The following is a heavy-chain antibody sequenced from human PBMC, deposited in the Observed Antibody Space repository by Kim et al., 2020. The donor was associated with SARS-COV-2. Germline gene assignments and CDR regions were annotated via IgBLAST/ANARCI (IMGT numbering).Heavy chain of an antibody. J-gene: IGHJ6*03. D-gene: IGHD4-17*01. CDR2: VSRSGNT. Sequence: SETLSLTCTVSGDSMRNYLWTWIRQSPGEGLEWIADVSRSGNTNYNPSLKSRLTISIDTSKSQFSLKLSSVTAADTAVYYCARRKTTVTPGASYYYMYV. CDR1: GDSMRNYL. CDR3: ARRKTTVTPGASYYYMYV. V-gene: IGHV4-59*08.